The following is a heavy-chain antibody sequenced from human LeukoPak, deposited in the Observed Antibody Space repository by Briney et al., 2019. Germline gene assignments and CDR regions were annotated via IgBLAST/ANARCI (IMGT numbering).Heavy chain of an antibody. V-gene: IGHV3-7*01. CDR2: IKTDGSQT. Sequence: GGSLRLSCAASGFTFSTYWMTWVRQAPGKGLEWVANIKTDGSQTYYLDSVKGRFTISRDNAKNFLSLQLGSLRADDTGVCYCARASMGGRDYHLDSWGQGSLVTVSS. CDR3: ARASMGGRDYHLDS. J-gene: IGHJ4*02. CDR1: GFTFSTYW. D-gene: IGHD4/OR15-4a*01.